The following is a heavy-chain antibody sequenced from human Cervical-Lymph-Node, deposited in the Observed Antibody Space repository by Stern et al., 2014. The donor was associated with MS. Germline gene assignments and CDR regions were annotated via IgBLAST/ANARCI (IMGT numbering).Heavy chain of an antibody. D-gene: IGHD4-17*01. V-gene: IGHV2-70*13. CDR2: IHWDANY. CDR3: ARIAGMTYGLDA. Sequence: QVTLRESGPALVKPTQPLTLTCTFSGFSLNPGGLSVTWIRQPPGTALEWHALIHWDANYYYYTSLVPRTTSSKDTPQHPAAPTMTSVGPADTGTYFCARIAGMTYGLDAWGQGTMVTVSS. J-gene: IGHJ3*01. CDR1: GFSLNPGGLS.